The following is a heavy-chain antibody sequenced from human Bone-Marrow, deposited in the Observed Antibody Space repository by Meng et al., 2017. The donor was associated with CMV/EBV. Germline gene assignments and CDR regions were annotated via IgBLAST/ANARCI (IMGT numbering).Heavy chain of an antibody. D-gene: IGHD6-13*01. CDR2: IDYSGGT. Sequence: SETLSLTCSVSGGSISSSSYYWGWIRQPPGKGLEWIGSIDYSGGTYYNPSLKSRVTISVDTSKNQFSRKLSPVTAADTAVYYCARKIAAAGSIDWGQGTLVTVSS. CDR3: ARKIAAAGSID. CDR1: GGSISSSSYY. J-gene: IGHJ4*02. V-gene: IGHV4-39*07.